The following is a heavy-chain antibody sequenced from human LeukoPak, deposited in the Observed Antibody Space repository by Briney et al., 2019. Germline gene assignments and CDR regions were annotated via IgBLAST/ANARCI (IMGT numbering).Heavy chain of an antibody. D-gene: IGHD6-19*01. V-gene: IGHV3-53*01. J-gene: IGHJ4*02. CDR3: ARGSGWYYQFDY. CDR1: GFTVSSNY. Sequence: GVTLRLSCAASGFTVSSNYTSWVRQAPGKGLEWVSVIYSGGGTYYSDSVKGRFTISRDNAKNTLYLQMNSLRAEDTAVYYCARGSGWYYQFDYWGQGTLVTVSS. CDR2: IYSGGGT.